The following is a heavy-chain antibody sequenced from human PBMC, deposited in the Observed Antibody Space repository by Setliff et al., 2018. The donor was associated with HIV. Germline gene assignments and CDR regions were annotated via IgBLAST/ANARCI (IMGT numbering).Heavy chain of an antibody. J-gene: IGHJ4*01. D-gene: IGHD5-12*01. CDR2: VYYSGNT. V-gene: IGHV4-39*01. CDR3: ATLRWLRSKHSDY. Sequence: SETLSLTCTVSGASITNTNYYWGWIRQPPGKGLEWIGAVYYSGNTYYNPSLKSRITMSVDTSKNQFSLKLRSVTAADTAVFFCATLRWLRSKHSDYWGQGTLVTVSS. CDR1: GASITNTNYY.